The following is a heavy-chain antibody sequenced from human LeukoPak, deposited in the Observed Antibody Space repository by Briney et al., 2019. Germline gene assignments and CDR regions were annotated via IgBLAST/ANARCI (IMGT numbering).Heavy chain of an antibody. Sequence: AGGSLRLSCAASGFTVSNNCVSWVRQAPGKGLEWVSVIYSGGSTYYADSVKGRFTLSRDNSKNTLYLQMNSLRPEDTAVYYCARSFYSGATDSWGQGTLVTVSS. CDR3: ARSFYSGATDS. CDR2: IYSGGST. CDR1: GFTVSNNC. J-gene: IGHJ4*02. D-gene: IGHD5/OR15-5a*01. V-gene: IGHV3-53*01.